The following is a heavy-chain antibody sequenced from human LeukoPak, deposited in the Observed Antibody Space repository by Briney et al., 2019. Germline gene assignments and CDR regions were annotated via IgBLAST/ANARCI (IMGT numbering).Heavy chain of an antibody. J-gene: IGHJ6*03. Sequence: SQTLSLTCAISGDSVSSNSAAWNWIRQSPSRGLEWLGRTYYRSKWYNDYAVSVKSRITINPDTSKNQFSLQLNSVTPEDTAVYYCARWSGGSIAMAGTVWPIGGLDYYYYYMDVWGKGTTVTVSS. D-gene: IGHD6-19*01. CDR2: TYYRSKWYN. CDR3: ARWSGGSIAMAGTVWPIGGLDYYYYYMDV. CDR1: GDSVSSNSAA. V-gene: IGHV6-1*01.